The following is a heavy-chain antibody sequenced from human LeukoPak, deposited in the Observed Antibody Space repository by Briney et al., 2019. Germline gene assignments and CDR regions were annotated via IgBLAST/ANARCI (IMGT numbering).Heavy chain of an antibody. J-gene: IGHJ4*02. V-gene: IGHV4-34*01. CDR2: INHSGST. Sequence: PSETLSLTCAVYGGSFSGYYWSWIRQPPGKGLEWIGEINHSGSTNYNPSLKSRVTISVDTSKNQFSLKLSSVTAADTAVYYCARGSDYDYVWGSYRPKKTIDYWGQGTVVTVSS. CDR3: ARGSDYDYVWGSYRPKKTIDY. CDR1: GGSFSGYY. D-gene: IGHD3-16*02.